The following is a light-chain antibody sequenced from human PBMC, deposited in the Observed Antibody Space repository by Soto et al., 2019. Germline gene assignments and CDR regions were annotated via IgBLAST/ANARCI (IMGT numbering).Light chain of an antibody. Sequence: EIVLTQSPGTLSLSRGERATLSCRASQSVSSSYLAWYQQKPGQAPRLLIYGASSRATGIPDRFSGSGSGTDFTLTISRLEPEDFAVYYCQQYGSSPNTFGGGTKVDIK. CDR1: QSVSSSY. J-gene: IGKJ4*01. V-gene: IGKV3-20*01. CDR2: GAS. CDR3: QQYGSSPNT.